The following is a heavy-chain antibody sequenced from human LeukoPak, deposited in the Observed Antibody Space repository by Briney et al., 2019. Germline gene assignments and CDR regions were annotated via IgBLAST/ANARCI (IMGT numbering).Heavy chain of an antibody. CDR2: ISGSSSYI. CDR1: GFTFSSYS. Sequence: GGSLRLSCAASGFTFSSYSMNWVRQAPGKGLEWVSSISGSSSYIYYADSVKGRFTISRDNAKNSLYLQMNSLGAEDTAVYYCARGLFRYYDSSGYQDYWGQGTLVTVSS. J-gene: IGHJ4*02. D-gene: IGHD3-22*01. CDR3: ARGLFRYYDSSGYQDY. V-gene: IGHV3-21*04.